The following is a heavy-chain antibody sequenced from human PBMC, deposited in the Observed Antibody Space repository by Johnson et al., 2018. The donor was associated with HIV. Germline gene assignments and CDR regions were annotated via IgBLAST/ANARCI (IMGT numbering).Heavy chain of an antibody. CDR2: IRYDGSNK. Sequence: QVQLVESGGGVVQPGGSLRLSCAASGFTFSSYGMYWVRQAPGKGLEWVAFIRYDGSNKYYADSVKGRFTISRDNSKNTLYLQMNSLRAEDTAVYYCARMLVGAYFDYHYAFDIWGQGTMVTVSS. CDR3: ARMLVGAYFDYHYAFDI. D-gene: IGHD1-26*01. V-gene: IGHV3-30*02. CDR1: GFTFSSYG. J-gene: IGHJ3*02.